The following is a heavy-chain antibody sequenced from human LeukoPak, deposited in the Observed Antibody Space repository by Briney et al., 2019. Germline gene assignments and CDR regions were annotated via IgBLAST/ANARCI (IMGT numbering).Heavy chain of an antibody. V-gene: IGHV4-38-2*02. Sequence: SETLSLTCTVSGYSISSGYYWGWIRQPPGKGLEWIGSIYHSGSTYYNPSLKSRVTISVDTSKNQFSLKLSSVTAADTAVYYCARVIAAAGKINWFDPWGQGTLVTVSS. CDR2: IYHSGST. D-gene: IGHD6-13*01. CDR3: ARVIAAAGKINWFDP. CDR1: GYSISSGYY. J-gene: IGHJ5*02.